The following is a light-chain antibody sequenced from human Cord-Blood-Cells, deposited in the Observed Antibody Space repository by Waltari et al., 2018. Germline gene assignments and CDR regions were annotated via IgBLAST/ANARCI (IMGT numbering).Light chain of an antibody. CDR3: QQYNSYSYT. V-gene: IGKV1-5*03. J-gene: IGKJ2*01. CDR2: KAS. Sequence: DIQMNQSPSTRSASVGDRVTITCRVSQSISSWLAWYQQKPGKAPKLLLYKASSLESGVPSRFSGSGSGTEFTLTISSLQPDDFATYYCQQYNSYSYTFGQGTKLEIK. CDR1: QSISSW.